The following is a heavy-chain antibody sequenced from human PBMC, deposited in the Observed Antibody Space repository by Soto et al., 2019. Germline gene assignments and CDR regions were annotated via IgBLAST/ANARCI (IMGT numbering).Heavy chain of an antibody. CDR3: ARARVAARPYDY. D-gene: IGHD6-6*01. CDR2: IDTSGNT. V-gene: IGHV4-4*07. Sequence: PSETLSLTCTVSVDSITTYYWSWIRQPAGKGLEWIGRIDTSGNTNYNPSLKSRVTMSVDTSKKQFSLKLSSVTAADTAVYYCARARVAARPYDYWGQGTLVTVSS. CDR1: VDSITTYY. J-gene: IGHJ4*02.